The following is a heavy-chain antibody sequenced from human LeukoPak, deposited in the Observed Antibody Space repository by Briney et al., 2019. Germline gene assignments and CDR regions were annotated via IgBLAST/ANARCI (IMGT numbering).Heavy chain of an antibody. CDR1: GFTFSTYW. D-gene: IGHD3-10*01. J-gene: IGHJ4*02. Sequence: GGSLRLSCAASGFTFSTYWMHWVRQGPGKGLVWVSRINPDGSGTSHADSVKGRFTISRDNAKNTLYLQMNSLKTEDTAVYYCTRVMVRAKGGYYFDYWGQGTLVTVSS. CDR3: TRVMVRAKGGYYFDY. V-gene: IGHV3-74*01. CDR2: INPDGSGT.